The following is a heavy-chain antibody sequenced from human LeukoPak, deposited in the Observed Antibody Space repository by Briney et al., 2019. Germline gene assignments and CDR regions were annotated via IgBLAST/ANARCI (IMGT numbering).Heavy chain of an antibody. CDR3: ARRSLVRTVGYYYGMDV. J-gene: IGHJ6*02. V-gene: IGHV4-59*08. CDR1: GGSISSDY. D-gene: IGHD1-26*01. Sequence: PSETLSLTCTVSGGSISSDYWSWIRQPPGKGLEWIGYIYYSGTTKYNPSLESRVTISVDTSKKQFSLKLTSVTAADTAVYYCARRSLVRTVGYYYGMDVWSQGTTVTVSS. CDR2: IYYSGTT.